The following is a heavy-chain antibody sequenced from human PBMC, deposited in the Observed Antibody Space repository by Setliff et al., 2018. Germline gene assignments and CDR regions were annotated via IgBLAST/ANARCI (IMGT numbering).Heavy chain of an antibody. D-gene: IGHD3-3*01. CDR1: GGTFSTYD. CDR2: MNPNSGNT. V-gene: IGHV1-8*02. J-gene: IGHJ4*02. Sequence: ASVKVSCKASGGTFSTYDINWVRQATGQGLEWMGWMNPNSGNTGYAQKFQGRVTMTRNTSISTAYMDLSSLRFEDTAVYYCARAQSWSGGPYYFDNWGQGTLVTVSS. CDR3: ARAQSWSGGPYYFDN.